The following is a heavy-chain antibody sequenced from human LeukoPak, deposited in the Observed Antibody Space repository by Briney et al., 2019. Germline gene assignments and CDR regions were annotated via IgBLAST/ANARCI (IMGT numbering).Heavy chain of an antibody. J-gene: IGHJ5*02. Sequence: SETLSLTCAVSGYSISSGYYWGWIRQPPGKGLEWIGSIYHSGSTYYSPSLKSRVTISVDTSKNQFSLKLSSVTAADTAVYYCARGGIAAADNWFDPWGQGTLVTVSS. V-gene: IGHV4-38-2*01. CDR3: ARGGIAAADNWFDP. CDR1: GYSISSGYY. CDR2: IYHSGST. D-gene: IGHD6-13*01.